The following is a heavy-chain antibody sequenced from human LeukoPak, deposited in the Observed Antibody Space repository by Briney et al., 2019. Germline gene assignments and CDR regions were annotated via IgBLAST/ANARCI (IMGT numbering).Heavy chain of an antibody. CDR1: GYTFTDYA. CDR3: AREDYYDSSGYYYVGVGAFDI. Sequence: GASVKVSCKASGYTFTDYAMHWVRQAPGQRLEWMGWINTGTVNTKYSQKFQGRVTITRDTSASTAYMELSSLRSEDTAVYYCAREDYYDSSGYYYVGVGAFDIWGQGTMVTVSS. CDR2: INTGTVNT. J-gene: IGHJ3*02. D-gene: IGHD3-22*01. V-gene: IGHV1-3*04.